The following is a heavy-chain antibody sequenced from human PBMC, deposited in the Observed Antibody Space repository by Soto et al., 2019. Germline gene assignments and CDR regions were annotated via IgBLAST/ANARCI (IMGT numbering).Heavy chain of an antibody. CDR3: ARTTVAWFDY. D-gene: IGHD4-17*01. CDR1: GGSISSYY. Sequence: LETMSLTCTVSGGSISSYYWSWIRQPPGKGLEWIGYIYYSGSTNYNPSLKSRVTISVDTSKNQFSLKLSSVTAADTAVYYCARTTVAWFDYWGQGTLVTVSS. CDR2: IYYSGST. J-gene: IGHJ4*02. V-gene: IGHV4-59*01.